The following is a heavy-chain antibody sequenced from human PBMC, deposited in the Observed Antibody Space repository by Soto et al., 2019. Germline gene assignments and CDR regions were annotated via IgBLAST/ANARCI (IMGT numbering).Heavy chain of an antibody. V-gene: IGHV3-23*01. CDR3: AKEQSGYHLGGLNWFDP. Sequence: GGSLRLSCAASGFTFSSYHMSWVRQAPGKGLEWVSAISGSGGSTYYADSVKGRFTISRDNSKNTLYLQMNSLRAEDTAVYYCAKEQSGYHLGGLNWFDPWGQGTLVTVSS. CDR2: ISGSGGST. J-gene: IGHJ5*02. CDR1: GFTFSSYH. D-gene: IGHD3-3*01.